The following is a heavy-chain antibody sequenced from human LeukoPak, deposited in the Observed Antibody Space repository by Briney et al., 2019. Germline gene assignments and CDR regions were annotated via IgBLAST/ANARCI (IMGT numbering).Heavy chain of an antibody. D-gene: IGHD5-18*01. J-gene: IGHJ4*02. CDR2: INHSGST. CDR1: GGSFSGYY. V-gene: IGHV4-34*01. Sequence: SETLSLTCAVYGGSFSGYYWSWIRQPPGKGLEWIGEINHSGSTNYNPSLKSRVTISVDTSKNQFSLKLSSVTAADTAVYYCARRTKIQLWSNTTPYYFDYWGQGTLVTVSS. CDR3: ARRTKIQLWSNTTPYYFDY.